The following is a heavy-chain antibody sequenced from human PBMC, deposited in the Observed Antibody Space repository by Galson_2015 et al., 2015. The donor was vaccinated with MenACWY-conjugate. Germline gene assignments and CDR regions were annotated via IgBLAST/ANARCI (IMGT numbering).Heavy chain of an antibody. Sequence: SLLLSCAASGFLFRASSLRWLLPSPGKGLEWVSLIISSSIYTNYADSVKGRFTISRDNAKNTLYLQMNSLRAEDTAVYYCARLSHYVIGTGAFDIWGQGTMVIVSS. D-gene: IGHD1-14*01. CDR2: IISSSIYT. CDR3: ARLSHYVIGTGAFDI. J-gene: IGHJ3*02. V-gene: IGHV3-11*03. CDR1: GFLFRASS.